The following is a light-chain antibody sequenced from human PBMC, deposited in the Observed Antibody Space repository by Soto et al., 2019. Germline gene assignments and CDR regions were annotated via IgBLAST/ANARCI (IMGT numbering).Light chain of an antibody. CDR3: QHYDNWPPYT. V-gene: IGKV3-15*01. CDR1: QSVGSS. J-gene: IGKJ2*01. Sequence: EIVLTQSPATLSVSPGDRATLSCRASQSVGSSLAWYQQTPGQAPRLLIYSASTRATGIPARFSGSGSGTEFSLSISSLQSEDFAFYYCQHYDNWPPYTFGQGTKVEI. CDR2: SAS.